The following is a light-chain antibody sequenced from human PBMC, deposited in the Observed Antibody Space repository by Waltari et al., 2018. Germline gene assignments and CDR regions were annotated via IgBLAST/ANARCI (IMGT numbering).Light chain of an antibody. V-gene: IGLV2-14*03. CDR2: DVT. CDR3: SSYTTTTVL. Sequence: QSALTQPASVSGSPGQSITISCPRTSSDIGTYNFVSWYQQHPGKAPKLLICDVTTRPAGVSSRFSGSKSGNTASLTISGLQAEDEADYYCSSYTTTTVLFGGGTKVTVL. CDR1: SSDIGTYNF. J-gene: IGLJ2*01.